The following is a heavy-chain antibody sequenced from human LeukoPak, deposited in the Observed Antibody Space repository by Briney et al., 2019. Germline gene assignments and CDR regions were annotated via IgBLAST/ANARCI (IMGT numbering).Heavy chain of an antibody. Sequence: RSGGSLRLSCAASGFTVSSNYMSWVRQAPGKGLEWVSVIYSGGSTYYADSVKGRFTISRDNSKNTLYLQMNSLRAEDTAVYYCARDRGPDSSGYYFGYWGQGTLVTVSS. V-gene: IGHV3-66*01. CDR3: ARDRGPDSSGYYFGY. CDR2: IYSGGST. J-gene: IGHJ4*02. CDR1: GFTVSSNY. D-gene: IGHD3-22*01.